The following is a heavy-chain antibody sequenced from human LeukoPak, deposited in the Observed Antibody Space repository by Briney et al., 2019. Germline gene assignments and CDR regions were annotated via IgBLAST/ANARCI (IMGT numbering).Heavy chain of an antibody. CDR1: GGSISRYY. D-gene: IGHD3-10*01. CDR2: IYTSGST. V-gene: IGHV4-4*07. CDR3: ASELMVRGVTS. Sequence: SETLSLTCAVSGGSISRYYWSWIRQPAGKGLEWIGRIYTSGSTNYNPSLKSRVTMSVDTSKNQFSLKLSSVTAADTAVYYCASELMVRGVTSWGQGTLVTVSS. J-gene: IGHJ5*02.